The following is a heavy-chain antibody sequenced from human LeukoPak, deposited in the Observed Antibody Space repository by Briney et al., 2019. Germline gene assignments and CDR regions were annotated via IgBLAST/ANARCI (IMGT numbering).Heavy chain of an antibody. D-gene: IGHD2-15*01. CDR3: AKVVTGGNCYQSDY. Sequence: GGSLRLSCAASGFTFSSYSMNWVRQAPGKGLEWVSVVSVSGDTTYFADSVKGRFTISRDNSKNTLYLQMNSLRADDTAIYYCAKVVTGGNCYQSDYRGQGTLVTVSS. CDR2: VSVSGDTT. CDR1: GFTFSSYS. J-gene: IGHJ4*02. V-gene: IGHV3-23*01.